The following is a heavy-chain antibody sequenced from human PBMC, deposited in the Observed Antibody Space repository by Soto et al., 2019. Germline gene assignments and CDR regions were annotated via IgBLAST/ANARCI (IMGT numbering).Heavy chain of an antibody. CDR3: TKYRRTDAEGYSFDY. D-gene: IGHD2-15*01. Sequence: KASETLSLTCTVSGGSISGSYWSWIRQTPGKVLEWVGYIHYSGSTNYNPSLKSRVTMPVDSAKNQFSLQLSSVTAADTAVYFCTKYRRTDAEGYSFDYWGQGALVTSPQ. CDR2: IHYSGST. CDR1: GGSISGSY. V-gene: IGHV4-59*01. J-gene: IGHJ4*02.